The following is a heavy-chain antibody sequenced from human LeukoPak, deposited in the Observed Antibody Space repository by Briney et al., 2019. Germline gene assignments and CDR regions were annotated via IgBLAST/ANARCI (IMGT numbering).Heavy chain of an antibody. J-gene: IGHJ6*02. CDR2: IYYSGST. V-gene: IGHV4-30-4*01. Sequence: SETLSLTCTVSGGSISSGDYYWSWIRQPPGKGLEWIGYIYYSGSTYYNPSLKSRVTISVDTSKNQFSLKLSSVTAADTAVYYCARDAMDYGMDVWGQGTTVTVS. D-gene: IGHD5-24*01. CDR3: ARDAMDYGMDV. CDR1: GGSISSGDYY.